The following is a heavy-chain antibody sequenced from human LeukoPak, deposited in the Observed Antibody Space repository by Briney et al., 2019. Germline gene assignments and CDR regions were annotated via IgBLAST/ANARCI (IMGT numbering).Heavy chain of an antibody. J-gene: IGHJ3*02. V-gene: IGHV1-2*02. D-gene: IGHD3-22*01. CDR2: INPNSGGT. CDR1: GYTFTDYY. CDR3: ARETVRVTMISAFDI. Sequence: ASVKVSCKASGYTFTDYYIHWVRQAPGQGLEWMGWINPNSGGTNYAQKFQGRVTMTRDTSISTAYMELSRLRSDDTAVYYCARETVRVTMISAFDIWGQGTMVTVSS.